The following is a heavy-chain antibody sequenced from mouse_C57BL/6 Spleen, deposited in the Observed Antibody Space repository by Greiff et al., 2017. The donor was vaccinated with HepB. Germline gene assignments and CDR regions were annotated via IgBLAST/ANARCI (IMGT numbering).Heavy chain of an antibody. J-gene: IGHJ2*01. CDR2: IYPGDGDT. V-gene: IGHV1-82*01. Sequence: VNVVESGPELVKPGASVKISCKASGYAFSSSWMNWVKQRPGKGLEWIGRIYPGDGDTNYNGKFKGKATLTADKSSSTAYMQLSSLTSEDSAVYFCARWLLGWYYFDYWGQGTTLTVSS. CDR1: GYAFSSSW. D-gene: IGHD1-1*02. CDR3: ARWLLGWYYFDY.